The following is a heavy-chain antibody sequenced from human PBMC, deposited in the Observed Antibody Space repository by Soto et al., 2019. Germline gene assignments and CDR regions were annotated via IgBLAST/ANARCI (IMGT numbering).Heavy chain of an antibody. CDR3: AKGSTRQVAVAGYYFDY. V-gene: IGHV3-23*01. CDR1: GFTFSSYA. Sequence: GSLRLSCAASGFTFSSYAMSWVRQAPGKGLEWVSAISGSGGSTYYADSVKGRFTISRDNSKNTLYLQMNSLRAEDTAVYYCAKGSTRQVAVAGYYFDYWGQGTLVTVSS. J-gene: IGHJ4*02. CDR2: ISGSGGST. D-gene: IGHD6-19*01.